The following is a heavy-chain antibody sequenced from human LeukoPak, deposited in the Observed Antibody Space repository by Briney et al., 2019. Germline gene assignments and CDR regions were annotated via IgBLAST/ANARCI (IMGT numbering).Heavy chain of an antibody. D-gene: IGHD7-27*01. J-gene: IGHJ4*02. CDR2: ISAYNGNT. V-gene: IGHV1-18*01. CDR3: ARDQSSGRRIDY. Sequence: ASVKVSCKASGYTFTSYAMHWVRQAPGQRLEWMGWISAYNGNTNYAQKLQGRVTMTTDTSTSTAYMELRSLRSDDTAVYYCARDQSSGRRIDYWGQGTLVTVSS. CDR1: GYTFTSYA.